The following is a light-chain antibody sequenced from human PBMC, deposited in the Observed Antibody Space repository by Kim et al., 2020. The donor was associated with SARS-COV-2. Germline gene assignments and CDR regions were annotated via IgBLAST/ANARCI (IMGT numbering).Light chain of an antibody. V-gene: IGLV1-44*01. CDR1: SSNIGSNS. Sequence: GQRVTISCSGSSSNIGSNSVNWYHQFPGAAPRLVIYNNNERPSGVPDRFSGSKSGTSASLAISGLQSEDEADYYCSAWDDSLNGPMFGGGTKLTVL. J-gene: IGLJ3*02. CDR2: NNN. CDR3: SAWDDSLNGPM.